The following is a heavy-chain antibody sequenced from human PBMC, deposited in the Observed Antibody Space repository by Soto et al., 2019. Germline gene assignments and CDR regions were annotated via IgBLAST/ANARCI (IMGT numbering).Heavy chain of an antibody. Sequence: ASVKVSCKASGYTFTSYYIHWVRQAPGQGLEWMGLINPSVGSTSYAQKFQGRVSMTRDTPTSTVYMELSSLRSEDTAVYYCARDGDGYNYWFDPWGQGTLVTVSS. V-gene: IGHV1-46*01. J-gene: IGHJ5*02. CDR3: ARDGDGYNYWFDP. CDR1: GYTFTSYY. D-gene: IGHD5-12*01. CDR2: INPSVGST.